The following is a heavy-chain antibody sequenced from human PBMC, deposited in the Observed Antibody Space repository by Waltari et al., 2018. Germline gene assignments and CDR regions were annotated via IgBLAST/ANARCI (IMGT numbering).Heavy chain of an antibody. D-gene: IGHD3-22*01. J-gene: IGHJ4*02. V-gene: IGHV4-34*01. CDR2: INHSGST. CDR3: ARDGYYYDSSGYYYLDY. CDR1: GGSFSGYY. Sequence: QVQLQQWGAGLLKPSETLSLTCAVYGGSFSGYYWSWIRQPPGKGLEWIGEINHSGSTNYNPSLKSRGTISVDTSKNQFSLKLSSVTAADTAVYYCARDGYYYDSSGYYYLDYWGQGTLVTVSS.